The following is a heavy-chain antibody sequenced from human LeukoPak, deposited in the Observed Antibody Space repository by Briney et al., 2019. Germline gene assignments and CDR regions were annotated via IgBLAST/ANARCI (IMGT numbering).Heavy chain of an antibody. Sequence: GGSLRLSCAASGFTVSHNYMSWVRQAPGKGLEWVSVVYSGGSTYYADSVKGRFTISRDNVKNTLYLQMSSLRAEDTALYHCAKGGQYTSSSADFWGQGTLVTVSS. CDR3: AKGGQYTSSSADF. CDR1: GFTVSHNY. CDR2: VYSGGST. V-gene: IGHV3-53*01. J-gene: IGHJ4*02. D-gene: IGHD6-6*01.